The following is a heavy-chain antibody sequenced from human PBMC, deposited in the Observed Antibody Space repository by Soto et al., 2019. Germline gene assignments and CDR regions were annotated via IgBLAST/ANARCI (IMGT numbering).Heavy chain of an antibody. Sequence: QVQLVPSGAEVKKPGASVKVACKVSGYTLTELSMHWVRQAPGKGLEWMGGFDPEDGETIYAQKFQGRVTMTEDTSTDTADMELSTVRSEDTAVFYCATLYGQGWFDPWGQGTLVTVSS. J-gene: IGHJ5*02. CDR3: ATLYGQGWFDP. D-gene: IGHD3-16*01. CDR1: GYTLTELS. V-gene: IGHV1-24*01. CDR2: FDPEDGET.